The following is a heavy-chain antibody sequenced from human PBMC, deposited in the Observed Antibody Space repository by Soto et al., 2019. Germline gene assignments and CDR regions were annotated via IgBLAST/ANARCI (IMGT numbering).Heavy chain of an antibody. V-gene: IGHV4-34*01. J-gene: IGHJ4*02. CDR2: INHSGST. Sequence: QVQLQQWGAGLLKPSETLSLTCAVYGGSFSGYYWSWIRQPPGKGLEWIGEINHSGSTNYNPSLKSRVTISVDTSKNQFSLKLSSVTAADTAVYYCARGRPYRTTYYYGSGSYTHWGQGTLVTVSS. CDR3: ARGRPYRTTYYYGSGSYTH. CDR1: GGSFSGYY. D-gene: IGHD3-10*01.